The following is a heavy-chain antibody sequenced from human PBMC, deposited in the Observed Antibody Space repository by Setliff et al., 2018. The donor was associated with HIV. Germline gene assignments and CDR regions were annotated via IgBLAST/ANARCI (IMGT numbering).Heavy chain of an antibody. V-gene: IGHV1-69*13. J-gene: IGHJ4*02. CDR2: IIPMFGTA. CDR1: GGTFSSYG. CDR3: ARTLGYCSGGSCYLDY. Sequence: SVKVSCKASGGTFSSYGINWVRQAPGQGLEWMGGIIPMFGTANYAQKFQGRVTITADESTCTVYMELTRLRSEDTAVYYCARTLGYCSGGSCYLDYWGQGTLVTISS. D-gene: IGHD2-15*01.